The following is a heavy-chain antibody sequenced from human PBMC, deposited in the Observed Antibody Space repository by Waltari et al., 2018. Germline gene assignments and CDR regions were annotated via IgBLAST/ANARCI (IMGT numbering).Heavy chain of an antibody. Sequence: LQLQESGPGLVKPSETLSLTCTVSPGSITIYGYYGGWIRQPPGKGLEWIGSIFYSGITYYHPSLESRVIISIDTSESRISLRLNSVTAADTAVYYCAVGRGIFDIWGQGTVVTVSS. CDR2: IFYSGIT. J-gene: IGHJ3*02. V-gene: IGHV4-39*01. CDR1: PGSITIYGYY. CDR3: AVGRGIFDI. D-gene: IGHD6-13*01.